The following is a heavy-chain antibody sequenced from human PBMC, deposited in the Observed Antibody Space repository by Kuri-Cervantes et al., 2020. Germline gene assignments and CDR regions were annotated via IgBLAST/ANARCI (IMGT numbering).Heavy chain of an antibody. D-gene: IGHD3-9*01. CDR1: GYSISSGYY. Sequence: SETLSLTCAVSGYSISSGYYWGWIRQPPGKGLEWIGSIYHSGSTYYNPSPKSRVTISVDTSKNQFSLKLSSVTAADTAVYYCARAPFDWRFDYWGQGTLVTVSS. J-gene: IGHJ4*02. CDR3: ARAPFDWRFDY. CDR2: IYHSGST. V-gene: IGHV4-38-2*01.